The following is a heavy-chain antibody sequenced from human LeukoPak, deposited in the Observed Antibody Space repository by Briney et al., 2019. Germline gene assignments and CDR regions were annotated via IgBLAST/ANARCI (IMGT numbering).Heavy chain of an antibody. CDR3: ARDSTTTWYGQDY. Sequence: SETLSLTCTVSGGSINSDTYYWTWIRQPAGKGLEWLGRIYTSGSTNYNPSLKSRITISIDTPKNQFSLKLTSVTAADTALYYCARDSTTTWYGQDYWGQGTLVTVFS. CDR1: GGSINSDTYY. J-gene: IGHJ4*02. D-gene: IGHD1-26*01. CDR2: IYTSGST. V-gene: IGHV4-61*02.